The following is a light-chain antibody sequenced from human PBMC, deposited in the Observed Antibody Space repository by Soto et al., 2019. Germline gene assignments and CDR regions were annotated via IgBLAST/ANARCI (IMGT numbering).Light chain of an antibody. Sequence: DIQMTQSAASLSASVGDRVTITCRASQSISSYLNWYQQKPGKAPKLLIYAASSLQSGVPSRFSGSGSGTDSTLTISSLQPEDFATYYCQQSYSTPRTFGQRTKVDIK. CDR3: QQSYSTPRT. CDR1: QSISSY. CDR2: AAS. J-gene: IGKJ1*01. V-gene: IGKV1-39*01.